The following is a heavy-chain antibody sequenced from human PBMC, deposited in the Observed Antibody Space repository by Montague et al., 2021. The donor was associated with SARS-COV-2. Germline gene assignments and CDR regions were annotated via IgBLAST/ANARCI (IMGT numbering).Heavy chain of an antibody. J-gene: IGHJ2*01. D-gene: IGHD3-10*01. CDR2: IDWDDDK. Sequence: PALVKPTQTLTLTCTFSGFSLSTSGMSVNWFRQSPGKALEWLARIDWDDDKYYSTSLKTRLTIPKNTSKNQVVLTMTNLDPGDTATYYCERTYGLGRGFDLWGRGTLGTVSS. CDR3: ERTYGLGRGFDL. V-gene: IGHV2-70*11. CDR1: GFSLSTSGMS.